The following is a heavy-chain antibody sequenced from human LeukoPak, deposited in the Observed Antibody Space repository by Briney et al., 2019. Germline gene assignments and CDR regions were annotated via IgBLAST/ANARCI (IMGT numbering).Heavy chain of an antibody. V-gene: IGHV1-18*01. D-gene: IGHD3-3*01. Sequence: ASVKVSCTASGYTFTSYGISWVRQAPGQGLEWMGWISAYNGNTNYAQKLQGRVTMTTDTSTSTAYMELRSLRSDDTAVYYCARETRGWNYYGMDVWGQGTTVTVSS. CDR2: ISAYNGNT. CDR3: ARETRGWNYYGMDV. CDR1: GYTFTSYG. J-gene: IGHJ6*02.